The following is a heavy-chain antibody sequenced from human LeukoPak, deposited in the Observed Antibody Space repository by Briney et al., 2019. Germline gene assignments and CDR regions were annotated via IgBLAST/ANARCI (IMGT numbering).Heavy chain of an antibody. CDR3: VRGAPYCDKSACSSPGHH. Sequence: ASVKVSCKASGYTFTSYGITWVRQAPGQGLEWMGWISTYNGNTNDAQKFLDRVILTRDISSTTAYLELRSQRPDDTAVYFCVRGAPYCDKSACSSPGHHWGQGTLVTVSS. CDR2: ISTYNGNT. J-gene: IGHJ4*02. CDR1: GYTFTSYG. D-gene: IGHD2-21*01. V-gene: IGHV1-18*01.